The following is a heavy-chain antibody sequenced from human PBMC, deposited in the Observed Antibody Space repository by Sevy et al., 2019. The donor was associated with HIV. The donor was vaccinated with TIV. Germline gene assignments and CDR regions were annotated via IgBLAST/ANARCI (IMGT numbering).Heavy chain of an antibody. V-gene: IGHV3-30*18. CDR3: AKDFSCQLPSWFDP. CDR2: ISYDGSNK. D-gene: IGHD2-2*01. CDR1: GFTFSSYG. J-gene: IGHJ5*02. Sequence: GGSLRLSCAASGFTFSSYGMHWVRQAPGKGLEWVAVISYDGSNKYYADSVKGRFTISRDNSKNTLYLQMNSLRAEDTAVYSSAKDFSCQLPSWFDPWGQGTLVTVSS.